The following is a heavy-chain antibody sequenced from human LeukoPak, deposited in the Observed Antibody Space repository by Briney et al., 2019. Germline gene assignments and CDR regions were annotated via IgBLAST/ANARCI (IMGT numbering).Heavy chain of an antibody. CDR2: IYPGDSDT. Sequence: GESLKISCKGSGYSFTSYWIGWVRQMPGKGLKWMGIIYPGDSDTGYSPSFQGQVTISADKSISTAYLQWSSLKASDTAMYYCARFPPYGSGTSYYFDYWGQGTLVTVSS. V-gene: IGHV5-51*01. CDR1: GYSFTSYW. CDR3: ARFPPYGSGTSYYFDY. D-gene: IGHD3-10*01. J-gene: IGHJ4*02.